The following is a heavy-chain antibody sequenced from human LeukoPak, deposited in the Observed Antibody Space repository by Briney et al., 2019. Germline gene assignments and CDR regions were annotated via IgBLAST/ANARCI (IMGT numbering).Heavy chain of an antibody. J-gene: IGHJ5*02. CDR2: ISSTSDVT. V-gene: IGHV3-48*03. D-gene: IGHD3-16*01. Sequence: PGGSLRLSCAASGFTFSSFEMNWVRQAPGGGLEWISYISSTSDVTYYADSVKGRFTISRDNAQNSLYLQMTSLRVEDTAIFYCVRDGGLKSAGDNCLAPWGQGPLVTVSS. CDR3: VRDGGLKSAGDNCLAP. CDR1: GFTFSSFE.